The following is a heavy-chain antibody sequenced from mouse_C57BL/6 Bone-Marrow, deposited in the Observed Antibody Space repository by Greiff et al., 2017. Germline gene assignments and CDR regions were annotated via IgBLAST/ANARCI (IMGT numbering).Heavy chain of an antibody. CDR1: GFNIKDDY. V-gene: IGHV14-4*01. CDR2: IDPEIGDT. Sequence: QQSGAELVRPGASVKLSCTASGFNIKDDYIHWVKQRPEQGLEWIGWIDPEIGDTEYASKFQGKATTTSDTSSNTAYLQLSSLTSEDTAVYYCSSFDGNYFDFWGQGTPLTVAS. J-gene: IGHJ2*01. D-gene: IGHD2-3*01. CDR3: SSFDGNYFDF.